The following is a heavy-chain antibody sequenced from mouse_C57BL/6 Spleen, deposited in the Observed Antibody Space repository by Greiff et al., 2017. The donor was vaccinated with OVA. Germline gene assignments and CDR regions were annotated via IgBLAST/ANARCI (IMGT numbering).Heavy chain of an antibody. CDR2: ILPGSGST. CDR1: GYTFTGYW. V-gene: IGHV1-9*01. D-gene: IGHD1-1*02. CDR3: ARHYGFDY. J-gene: IGHJ2*01. Sequence: QVQLKQSGAELMKPGASVKLSCKATGYTFTGYWIEWVKQRPGHGLEWIGEILPGSGSTNYTEKFKGKATFTSDTSSNTPYMQLSSLTTEDSAIYYCARHYGFDYWGKGTTLTVSS.